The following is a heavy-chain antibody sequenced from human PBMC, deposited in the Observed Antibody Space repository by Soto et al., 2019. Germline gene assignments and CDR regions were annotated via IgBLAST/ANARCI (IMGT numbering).Heavy chain of an antibody. CDR2: ISSSGSTI. Sequence: GWSLRLSCAASGFTFSDYYMSWIRQAPGKGLEWVSYISSSGSTIYYADSVKGRFTISRDNAKNSLYLQMNSLRAEDTAVYYCARARQWLVHYFDYWGQGTLVTVSS. D-gene: IGHD6-19*01. J-gene: IGHJ4*02. V-gene: IGHV3-11*01. CDR1: GFTFSDYY. CDR3: ARARQWLVHYFDY.